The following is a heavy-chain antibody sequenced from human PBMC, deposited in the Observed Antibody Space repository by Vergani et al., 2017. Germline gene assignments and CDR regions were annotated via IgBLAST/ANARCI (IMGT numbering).Heavy chain of an antibody. D-gene: IGHD6-13*01. CDR3: ARQQQLAAFDI. V-gene: IGHV3-74*02. Sequence: EVQLVESGGGLVQPGGSLRLSCAASGFTFSSYWMHWVRQAPGQGLVWVSRINSDGSSTSYAESVKGRFTITRDNAKNSLYLQMNSLRAEDTAVYYCARQQQLAAFDIWGQGTMVTVSS. J-gene: IGHJ3*02. CDR1: GFTFSSYW. CDR2: INSDGSST.